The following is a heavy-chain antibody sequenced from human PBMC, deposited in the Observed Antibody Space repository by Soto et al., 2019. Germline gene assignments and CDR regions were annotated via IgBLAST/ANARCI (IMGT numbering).Heavy chain of an antibody. V-gene: IGHV4-30-4*01. CDR1: GDSISSGDYY. J-gene: IGHJ4*02. CDR3: ARTMIAMGGVIVIES. D-gene: IGHD3-16*02. Sequence: PSETLSLTCTVSGDSISSGDYYWSWIRQPPGKGLEWIGNIYYSGSTYYNPSLKSRGTISVDTSKNQFSLKLSSVTATDTAVYYCARTMIAMGGVIVIESWGEGTLVNVSS. CDR2: IYYSGST.